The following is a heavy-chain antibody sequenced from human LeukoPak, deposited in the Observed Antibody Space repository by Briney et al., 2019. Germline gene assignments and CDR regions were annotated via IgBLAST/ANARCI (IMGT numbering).Heavy chain of an antibody. D-gene: IGHD1-26*01. Sequence: GGSLRLSCAASGFTFSSYWMTWVRQAPGKGLERVAQIKDDGTEKFYLDTLRGRFTISRDNSKDSLYLHINSLRAEDTAVYYCTRERLYGASALDYWGQGIVVTVSA. CDR3: TRERLYGASALDY. J-gene: IGHJ4*02. CDR1: GFTFSSYW. V-gene: IGHV3-7*01. CDR2: IKDDGTEK.